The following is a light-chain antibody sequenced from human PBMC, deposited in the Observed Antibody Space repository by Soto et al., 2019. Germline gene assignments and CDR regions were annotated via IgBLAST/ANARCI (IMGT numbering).Light chain of an antibody. CDR3: QQRSKWPPFS. Sequence: EIVLTQSPATLSLSPGDRATLSCRASQSVSSYLAWYQQNPGQAPRLLIYDASNRAPGIPDRFSGTGSGTDFTLTINSLEPEDFAVYYCQQRSKWPPFSFGGGTKVEMK. CDR1: QSVSSY. CDR2: DAS. V-gene: IGKV3-11*01. J-gene: IGKJ4*01.